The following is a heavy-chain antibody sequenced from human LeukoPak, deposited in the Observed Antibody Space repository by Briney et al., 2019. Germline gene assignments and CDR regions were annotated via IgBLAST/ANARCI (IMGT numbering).Heavy chain of an antibody. D-gene: IGHD3-10*01. CDR2: ISSNGVAD. Sequence: GGSLRLSCAASGFTFNTYTIHWVRQAPGKGLEWVAAISSNGVADYYAGSVKGRFTLSRDNSKNTLYLQMNSLRAEDTAIYFCAKDQKATYGSGSAEEGDYWGQGTLVTVSS. J-gene: IGHJ4*02. CDR1: GFTFNTYT. V-gene: IGHV3-30*04. CDR3: AKDQKATYGSGSAEEGDY.